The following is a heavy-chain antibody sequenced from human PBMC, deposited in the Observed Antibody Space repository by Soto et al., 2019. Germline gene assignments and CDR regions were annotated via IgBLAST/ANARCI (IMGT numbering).Heavy chain of an antibody. CDR1: GGSISSGDW. D-gene: IGHD3-3*02. V-gene: IGHV4-4*02. J-gene: IGHJ4*02. CDR2: IYSGGGT. CDR3: APRVCASIFGSLDY. Sequence: QVQLQESGPGLVKPSGTLSLTCAVSGGSISSGDWCWSWVRQSPGKGLEWIGEIYSGGGTTYNPSLKSRVPISADKPENQSSRRLSSVTAGDTAVYYCAPRVCASIFGSLDYGGQETLVPVPS.